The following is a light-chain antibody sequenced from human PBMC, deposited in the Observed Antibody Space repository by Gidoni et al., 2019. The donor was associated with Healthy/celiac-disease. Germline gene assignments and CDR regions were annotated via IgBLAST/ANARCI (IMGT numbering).Light chain of an antibody. CDR2: GAS. J-gene: IGKJ4*01. CDR1: QSVSSSY. V-gene: IGKV3-20*01. CDR3: QQRLT. Sequence: EIVLTQSPGTLSLSPGERATLSCRASQSVSSSYLAWYQQKPGQAPRLLIYGASSRATGIPDRFSGSGSGTDFTLTISRLEPEDFAVYYCQQRLTFXGXTKVXIK.